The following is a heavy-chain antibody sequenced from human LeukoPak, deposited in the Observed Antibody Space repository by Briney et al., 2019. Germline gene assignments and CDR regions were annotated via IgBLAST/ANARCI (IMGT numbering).Heavy chain of an antibody. CDR2: IYYSGRT. Sequence: PSETLSLTCTVSGGSISSYYWTWIQQPPGKGLEWIGFIYYSGRTNYNPSLKSRVTILVDTSKNQFSLRLSSVTAADTAVYYCARTGSYDTNGLDSWGQGTLVIVYS. CDR3: ARTGSYDTNGLDS. CDR1: GGSISSYY. V-gene: IGHV4-59*08. D-gene: IGHD2-8*01. J-gene: IGHJ4*02.